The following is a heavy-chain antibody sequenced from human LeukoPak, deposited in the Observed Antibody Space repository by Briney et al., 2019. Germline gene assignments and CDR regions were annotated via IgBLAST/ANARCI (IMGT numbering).Heavy chain of an antibody. J-gene: IGHJ4*02. CDR3: ARIGAGSSRDY. V-gene: IGHV3-21*01. CDR1: GFTFSNFA. D-gene: IGHD6-13*01. CDR2: IVGSSST. Sequence: GGSLRLSCAASGFTFSNFAMTWVRQAPGKGLEWVSSIVGSSSTYYADSLKGRFAISRDNAKNSLYLQMNSLRAEDTAVYYCARIGAGSSRDYWGQGTLVTVSS.